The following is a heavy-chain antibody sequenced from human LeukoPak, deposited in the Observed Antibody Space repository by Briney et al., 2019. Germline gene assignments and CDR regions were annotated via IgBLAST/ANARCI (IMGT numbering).Heavy chain of an antibody. CDR2: IYTSGST. V-gene: IGHV4-61*02. J-gene: IGHJ4*02. D-gene: IGHD2-15*01. CDR3: ARSVDFSSVINYFDY. Sequence: SETLSLTCTVSGGSISSGGYYWSWIRQPAGKGLEWIGRIYTSGSTNYNPSLKSRVTMSVDTSKNQFSLKLSSVTAADTAVYYCARSVDFSSVINYFDYWGQGTLVTVSS. CDR1: GGSISSGGYY.